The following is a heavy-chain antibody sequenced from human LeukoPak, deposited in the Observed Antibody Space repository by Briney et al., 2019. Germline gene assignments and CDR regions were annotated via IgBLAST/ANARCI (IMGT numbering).Heavy chain of an antibody. CDR2: ISASPNTV. D-gene: IGHD3-10*01. Sequence: PGRSLRLSCTTSGFSFGDYALNWVRQAPGKGLEWVSYISASPNTVYYADSVKGRFTISRDNAKNSLYLQMNSLRAEDTAVYYCTRLRSSGAFDFSGQGTMVTVSS. CDR3: TRLRSSGAFDF. J-gene: IGHJ3*01. V-gene: IGHV3-48*03. CDR1: GFSFGDYA.